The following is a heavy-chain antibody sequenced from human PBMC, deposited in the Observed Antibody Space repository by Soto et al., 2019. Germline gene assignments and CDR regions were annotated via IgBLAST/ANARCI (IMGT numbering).Heavy chain of an antibody. CDR2: IWYDGSNK. V-gene: IGHV3-33*01. CDR3: ARYYYYYYGMDV. J-gene: IGHJ6*02. Sequence: GGSLRLSCAASGFTFSSYGMHWVRQAPGKGLEWVAVIWYDGSNKYYADSVKGRFTISRDNSKNTLYLQMNSLRAEDTAVYYCARYYYYYYGMDVWGQGTTVTVSS. CDR1: GFTFSSYG.